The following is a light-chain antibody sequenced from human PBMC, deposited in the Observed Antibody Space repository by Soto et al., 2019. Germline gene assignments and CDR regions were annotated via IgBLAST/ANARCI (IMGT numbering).Light chain of an antibody. CDR2: GAS. V-gene: IGKV3-15*01. Sequence: EIVMTQSPATLSVSPGERATLSCRASQSIGDTLAWYQQKPGQAPRLLIHGASTRATGFPARFSGSGSGTDFTLTISSLQSEDFAVYYCQQYNNWPWTFGQGTKVDIK. J-gene: IGKJ1*01. CDR3: QQYNNWPWT. CDR1: QSIGDT.